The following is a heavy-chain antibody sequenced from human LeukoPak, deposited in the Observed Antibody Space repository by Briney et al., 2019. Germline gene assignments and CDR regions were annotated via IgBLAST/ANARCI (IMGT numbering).Heavy chain of an antibody. V-gene: IGHV3-53*01. D-gene: IGHD6-13*01. CDR3: ARRVQQSYYYYYMDV. J-gene: IGHJ6*03. CDR2: IYSGGST. CDR1: GFTVSSNY. Sequence: GALRLSCAASGFTVSSNYMSWVRQAPGKGLEWVSVIYSGGSTYYADSVKGRFTISRDNSKNTLYLQMNSLRAEDTAVYYCARRVQQSYYYYYMDVWGKGTTVTVSS.